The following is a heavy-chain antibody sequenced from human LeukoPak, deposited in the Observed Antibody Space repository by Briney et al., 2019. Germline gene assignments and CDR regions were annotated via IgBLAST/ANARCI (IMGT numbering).Heavy chain of an antibody. CDR1: GFTVGSNY. Sequence: PGGSLRLSCAASGFTVGSNYMSWVRQAPGKGLEWVSVIYSGGSTYYADSVKGRFTISRDNSKNTLYLQINSLGAEDTAVYYCARDWFGGYGSGRGYYGMDVWGKGTTVTVSS. D-gene: IGHD3-10*01. CDR2: IYSGGST. V-gene: IGHV3-53*01. J-gene: IGHJ6*04. CDR3: ARDWFGGYGSGRGYYGMDV.